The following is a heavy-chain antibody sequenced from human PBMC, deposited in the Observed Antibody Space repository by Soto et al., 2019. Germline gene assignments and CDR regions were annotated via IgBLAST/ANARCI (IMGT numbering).Heavy chain of an antibody. D-gene: IGHD4-4*01. CDR3: ARDGVTTPNFDY. CDR1: GYTFTSYA. V-gene: IGHV1-3*01. CDR2: INAGNGNT. J-gene: IGHJ4*02. Sequence: GASVKVSCKASGYTFTSYAMHWVRQAPGQRLEWMGWINAGNGNTKYSQKFQGRVTITRDTSASTAYMELSSLRSEDTAVYYCARDGVTTPNFDYWGQGTLVTGSS.